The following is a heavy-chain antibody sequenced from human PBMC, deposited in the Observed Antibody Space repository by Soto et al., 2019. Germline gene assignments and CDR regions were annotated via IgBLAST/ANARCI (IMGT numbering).Heavy chain of an antibody. V-gene: IGHV3-7*01. CDR1: GFTFSSYW. D-gene: IGHD3-10*01. CDR3: ARDSYYYGSGSYYQPDY. Sequence: VQLVESGGGLVQPGGSLRLSCAASGFTFSSYWMSWVRQAPGKGLEWVANIKQDGSEKYYVDSVKGRFTISRDNAKNSLYLQMNSLRAEDTAVYYCARDSYYYGSGSYYQPDYWGQGTLVTVSS. J-gene: IGHJ4*02. CDR2: IKQDGSEK.